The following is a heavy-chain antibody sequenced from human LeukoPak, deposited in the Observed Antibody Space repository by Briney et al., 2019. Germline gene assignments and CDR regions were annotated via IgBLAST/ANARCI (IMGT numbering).Heavy chain of an antibody. Sequence: GGSLRLSCAASGFTFSSYSMNWVRQAPGKGLEWASYISSSSSTIYYADYVKGRFTISRDNAKNSLYLQMNSLRDEDTAVYYCARGGYSYGKNWFDPWGQGTLVTVSS. CDR3: ARGGYSYGKNWFDP. D-gene: IGHD5-18*01. V-gene: IGHV3-48*02. CDR1: GFTFSSYS. CDR2: ISSSSSTI. J-gene: IGHJ5*02.